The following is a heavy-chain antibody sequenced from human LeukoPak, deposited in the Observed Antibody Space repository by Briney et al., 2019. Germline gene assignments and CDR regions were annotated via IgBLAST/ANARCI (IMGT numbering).Heavy chain of an antibody. CDR1: GFTFSSYG. CDR2: ISGSGGRT. D-gene: IGHD1-14*01. V-gene: IGHV3-23*01. J-gene: IGHJ6*03. Sequence: GGSLRLSCAASGFTFSSYGMSWVRQAPGKGLEWVSGISGSGGRTYYADSVKGRFTISRDNAKNSLYLQMNSLRAEDTAVYYCARGNRNLYYYYYMDVWGKGTTVTISS. CDR3: ARGNRNLYYYYYMDV.